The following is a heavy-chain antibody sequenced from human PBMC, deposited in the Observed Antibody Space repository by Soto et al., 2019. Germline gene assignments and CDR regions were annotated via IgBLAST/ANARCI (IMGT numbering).Heavy chain of an antibody. V-gene: IGHV1-46*01. CDR1: GYRFISYY. J-gene: IGHJ6*02. Sequence: AASVKVSCKASGYRFISYYVHWVRQAPGQGLEWIAVFNPANGETTYAETFHGRVTITTDRSTNTLFMELSSLRSEDTAVYFCARDISRRQTYHGMDVWGQGTTVTVSS. CDR2: FNPANGET. D-gene: IGHD2-21*01. CDR3: ARDISRRQTYHGMDV.